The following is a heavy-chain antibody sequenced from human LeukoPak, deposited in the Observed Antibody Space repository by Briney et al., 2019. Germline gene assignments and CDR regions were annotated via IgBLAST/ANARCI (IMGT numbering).Heavy chain of an antibody. J-gene: IGHJ4*02. CDR1: GFTFSSYA. D-gene: IGHD1-1*01. CDR2: ISGSGGST. Sequence: PGRSLRLSCAASGFTFSSYAMSWVRQAPGKGLEWVSAISGSGGSTYYADSVKGRFTISRDNAKNTVYLQMNSLRAEDTAVYYCTTGGSYFFDYWGQGTLVTVSS. V-gene: IGHV3-23*01. CDR3: TTGGSYFFDY.